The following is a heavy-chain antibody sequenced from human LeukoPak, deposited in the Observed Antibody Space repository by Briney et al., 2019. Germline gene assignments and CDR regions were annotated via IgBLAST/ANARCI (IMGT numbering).Heavy chain of an antibody. Sequence: SETLSLTCTVSGGSISSDYWSWIRQPAGKGLEWIGRIYTSGSTNYNPSLKSRVTMSVDTSKNQFSLKLSSVTAADTAMYYCARDSYCSSTSCYYYYGMDVWGQGTTVTVSS. V-gene: IGHV4-4*07. D-gene: IGHD2-2*01. CDR3: ARDSYCSSTSCYYYYGMDV. J-gene: IGHJ6*02. CDR1: GGSISSDY. CDR2: IYTSGST.